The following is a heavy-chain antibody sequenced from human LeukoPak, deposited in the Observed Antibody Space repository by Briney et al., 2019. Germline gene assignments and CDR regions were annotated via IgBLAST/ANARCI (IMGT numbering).Heavy chain of an antibody. V-gene: IGHV3-74*01. D-gene: IGHD1-1*01. CDR3: ARDSRAYYYYGMDV. CDR2: ISTDGSQT. Sequence: GGSLRLSCEASGFTFSNYWMHWVRQPPGKGLMWVSQISTDGSQTFYADSVKGRFTISRDNAKNSLYLQMNSLRAEDTAVYYCARDSRAYYYYGMDVWGQGTTVTVSS. J-gene: IGHJ6*02. CDR1: GFTFSNYW.